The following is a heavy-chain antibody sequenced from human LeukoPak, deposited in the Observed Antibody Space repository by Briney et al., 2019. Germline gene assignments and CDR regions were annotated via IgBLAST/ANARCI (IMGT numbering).Heavy chain of an antibody. J-gene: IGHJ4*02. CDR2: IYYSGST. Sequence: SETLSISCTVSGGSISSSSYYWGWIRQPPRNGLERIGSIYYSGSTYYNPSLKSRVTISVDTSKNQFSLKLSSVTAADTAVYYCARLTMIVVGRLDYWGQGTLVTVSS. CDR3: ARLTMIVVGRLDY. V-gene: IGHV4-39*01. D-gene: IGHD3-22*01. CDR1: GGSISSSSYY.